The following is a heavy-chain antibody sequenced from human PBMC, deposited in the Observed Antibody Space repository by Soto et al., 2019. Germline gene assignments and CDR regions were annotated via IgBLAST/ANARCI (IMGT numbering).Heavy chain of an antibody. Sequence: XETLSLTCTVSGVSISNDRWSWVRQPAGKGLEWIGRIFASGRTNYNPSLQSRVTMSVDTSKNQFSLTMTSLAAADTAVYYCTRGTFETTAPLYLGQGSPDNVSS. D-gene: IGHD4-17*01. J-gene: IGHJ4*02. CDR3: TRGTFETTAPLY. CDR2: IFASGRT. V-gene: IGHV4-4*07. CDR1: GVSISNDR.